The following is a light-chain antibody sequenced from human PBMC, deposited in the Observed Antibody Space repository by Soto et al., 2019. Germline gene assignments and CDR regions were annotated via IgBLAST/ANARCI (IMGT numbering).Light chain of an antibody. CDR1: QSVGSK. Sequence: ELVMTQSPTTLSVSPGERATLSCRASQSVGSKLIWYQHKPGQAPRLLIYGASARATGIPARFSGSGSGTEFTLTISSVQSEDSATYYCQERSKWPLYTFGQGTKLESK. J-gene: IGKJ2*01. CDR2: GAS. CDR3: QERSKWPLYT. V-gene: IGKV3-15*01.